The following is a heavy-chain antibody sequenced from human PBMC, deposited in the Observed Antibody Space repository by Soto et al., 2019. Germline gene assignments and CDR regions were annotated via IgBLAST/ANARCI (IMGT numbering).Heavy chain of an antibody. CDR3: ARGLLYNYGGVDY. CDR1: GFTFISYG. V-gene: IGHV3-33*01. CDR2: IWYDGSNK. D-gene: IGHD5-18*01. Sequence: SLRLSCAASGFTFISYGMHWVRQAPGKGLEWVAVIWYDGSNKYYADSVKGRFTISRDNSKNTLYLQMNSLRAEDTAVYYCARGLLYNYGGVDYWGQGTLVTVSS. J-gene: IGHJ4*02.